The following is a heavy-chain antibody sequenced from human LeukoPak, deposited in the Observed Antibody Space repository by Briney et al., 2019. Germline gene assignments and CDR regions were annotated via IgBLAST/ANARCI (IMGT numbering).Heavy chain of an antibody. CDR2: ISGSGGNT. CDR1: GFTFSSYA. Sequence: GGSLRLSCAASGFTFSSYAMSWVRQAPGKGLEWVSAISGSGGNTYYTGSVKGRFTISRDNSKNTLFLQMNSLRAEDTALYYCAKKGYCSGGSCHSYFDSWGQGTLVTVSS. D-gene: IGHD2-15*01. CDR3: AKKGYCSGGSCHSYFDS. V-gene: IGHV3-23*01. J-gene: IGHJ4*02.